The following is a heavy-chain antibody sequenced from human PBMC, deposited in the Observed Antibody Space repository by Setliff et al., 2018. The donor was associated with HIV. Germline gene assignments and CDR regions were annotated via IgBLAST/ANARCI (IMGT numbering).Heavy chain of an antibody. CDR3: TRDTGYILSGYRPHWYFDL. Sequence: SETLSLTCAVYGESFSDDYWSWIRQPPGWGLEWIGEINHSGTTNYNPSLMGRLNISVDTSKRQFSLDLNSVTAADAAVYYCTRDTGYILSGYRPHWYFDLWGRGTLVTVSS. D-gene: IGHD3-9*01. J-gene: IGHJ2*01. V-gene: IGHV4-34*01. CDR2: INHSGTT. CDR1: GESFSDDY.